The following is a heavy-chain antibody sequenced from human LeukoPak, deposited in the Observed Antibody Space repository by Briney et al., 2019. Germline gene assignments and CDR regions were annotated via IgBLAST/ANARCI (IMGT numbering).Heavy chain of an antibody. V-gene: IGHV3-30*04. J-gene: IGHJ6*03. CDR3: ARDVSYSYGGYYFYYMDV. CDR1: GFTFSKFA. CDR2: VSYDGSYK. Sequence: PGGSLRLSCAAAGFTFSKFAMHWVRQAPGKGLEWVAVVSYDGSYKYYADSVKGRFTISRDNSKNTLYLQMNSLRAEDTAVYYCARDVSYSYGGYYFYYMDVWGKGTTVTVSS. D-gene: IGHD5-18*01.